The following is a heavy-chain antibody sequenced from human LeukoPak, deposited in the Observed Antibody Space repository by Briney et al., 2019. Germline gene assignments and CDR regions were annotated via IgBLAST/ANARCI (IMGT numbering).Heavy chain of an antibody. J-gene: IGHJ6*03. CDR2: IIPIFGTA. V-gene: IGHV1-69*05. CDR3: ARVGTAMVLAAHYYYMDV. Sequence: ASVKVSCKASGGTFSSYAISWVQQAPGQGLEWMGGIIPIFGTANYAQKFQGRVTITTDESTSTAYMELSSLRSEDTAVYYCARVGTAMVLAAHYYYMDVWGKGTTVTVSS. CDR1: GGTFSSYA. D-gene: IGHD5-18*01.